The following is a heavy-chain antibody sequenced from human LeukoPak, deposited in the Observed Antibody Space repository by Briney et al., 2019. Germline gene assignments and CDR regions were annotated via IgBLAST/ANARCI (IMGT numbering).Heavy chain of an antibody. Sequence: GGSLSLSCAASGFTFSSYWMSWVRQAPGKGLEWVANIKQYGSEKYYVDSVKGRFTISRDNAKNSLYLQMNSLRAEDTAVYYCANSGYDAFDIWGQGTMVTVSS. V-gene: IGHV3-7*01. J-gene: IGHJ3*02. CDR3: ANSGYDAFDI. CDR1: GFTFSSYW. D-gene: IGHD5-12*01. CDR2: IKQYGSEK.